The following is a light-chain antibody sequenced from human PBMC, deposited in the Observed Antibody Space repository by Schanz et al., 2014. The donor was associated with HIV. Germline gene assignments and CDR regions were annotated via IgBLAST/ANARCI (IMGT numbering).Light chain of an antibody. J-gene: IGKJ2*01. Sequence: EIVLTQSPGTLSLSPGERATLSCRASETINNNLAWYQHKPGQAPRLLIYDAFTRATGVPVRFSGSGSGTDFTLTISGLQSEDFAIYYCQQYDDWPPSTFGQGTKLEI. CDR1: ETINNN. CDR3: QQYDDWPPST. CDR2: DAF. V-gene: IGKV3-15*01.